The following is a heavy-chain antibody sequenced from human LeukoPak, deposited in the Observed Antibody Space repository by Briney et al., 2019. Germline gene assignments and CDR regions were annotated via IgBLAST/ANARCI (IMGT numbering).Heavy chain of an antibody. CDR1: GGSISSYY. J-gene: IGHJ6*02. Sequence: SETLSLTCTISGGSISSYYWNWIRQPPGKGLEWIAYIYSTASTNYNPSLRSRGTISVDTSKSQISLKLRSVTAADTAVYYCARSDGYYYAMDVWGHGASVTVSS. CDR2: IYSTAST. CDR3: ARSDGYYYAMDV. V-gene: IGHV4-59*01. D-gene: IGHD5-24*01.